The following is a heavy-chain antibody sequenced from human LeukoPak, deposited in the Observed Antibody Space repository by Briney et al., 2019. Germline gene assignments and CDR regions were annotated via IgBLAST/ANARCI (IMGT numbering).Heavy chain of an antibody. CDR3: AKDVAPDSGWDLDY. D-gene: IGHD6-19*01. J-gene: IGHJ4*02. Sequence: GGSLRLSCAASGFRFSGYGMSWVRQAPGKGLEWVSSISAGSGSTDYADSVKGRFTISRDDSKNMLYLQMNSLRVEDTAVYYCAKDVAPDSGWDLDYWGQGTLVTVSS. CDR2: ISAGSGST. V-gene: IGHV3-23*01. CDR1: GFRFSGYG.